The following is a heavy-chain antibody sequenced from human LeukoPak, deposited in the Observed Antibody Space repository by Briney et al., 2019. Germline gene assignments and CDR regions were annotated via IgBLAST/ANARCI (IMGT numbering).Heavy chain of an antibody. Sequence: ASVKVSCKASGYTFTSYGISWARQAPGQGLEWMGWISAYNGNTNYAQKLQGRVTMTTDTSTSTAYMELRSLRSDDTAVYYCARVPTYYYDSSGYRGDYWGQGTLVTVSS. J-gene: IGHJ4*02. D-gene: IGHD3-22*01. CDR3: ARVPTYYYDSSGYRGDY. CDR2: ISAYNGNT. CDR1: GYTFTSYG. V-gene: IGHV1-18*01.